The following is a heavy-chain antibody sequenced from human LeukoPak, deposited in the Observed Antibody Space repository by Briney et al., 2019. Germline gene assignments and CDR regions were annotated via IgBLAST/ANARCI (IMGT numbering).Heavy chain of an antibody. CDR3: ARGRGSGWLVD. V-gene: IGHV3-7*01. D-gene: IGHD6-19*01. CDR2: INQDGSDK. CDR1: GFTFSNYW. Sequence: GGSLRLSCAASGFTFSNYWMSWVRQAPGKGLQWVANINQDGSDKYYVDSVKGRFTISRDNAKNSLYLQMNSLRAEDTAVYYCARGRGSGWLVDWGQGTLVTVSS. J-gene: IGHJ4*02.